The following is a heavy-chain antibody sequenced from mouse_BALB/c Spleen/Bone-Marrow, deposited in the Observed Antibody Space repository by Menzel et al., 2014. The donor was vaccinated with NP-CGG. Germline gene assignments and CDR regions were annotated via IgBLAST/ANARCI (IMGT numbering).Heavy chain of an antibody. V-gene: IGHV2-9*02. J-gene: IGHJ3*01. Sequence: VQGVESGPGLVAPSQSLSITCTVSGFSLTSYGVHWVRQPPGKGLEWLGVIWAGGSTNYNSALMSRLSISKDNSKSQVFLKMNSLQTDDTAMYYCARVFSTMITTVFAYWGQGTLVTVSA. CDR3: ARVFSTMITTVFAY. CDR1: GFSLTSYG. CDR2: IWAGGST. D-gene: IGHD2-4*01.